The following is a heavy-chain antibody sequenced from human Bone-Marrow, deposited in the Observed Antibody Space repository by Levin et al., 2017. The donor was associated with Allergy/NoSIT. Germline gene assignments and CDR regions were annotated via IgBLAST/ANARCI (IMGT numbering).Heavy chain of an antibody. J-gene: IGHJ4*02. D-gene: IGHD6-19*01. CDR3: ARDGDIPVAAPHHDS. CDR2: IDTAGDG. V-gene: IGHV3-13*01. CDR1: GFTFGIYD. Sequence: GGSLRLSCAASGFTFGIYDMHWVRQATGKGLEWVSGIDTAGDGYYPDSVKGRFTISRENAKSSLYLQMNSLRAGDTAVYYCARDGDIPVAAPHHDSWGQGTLVTVSS.